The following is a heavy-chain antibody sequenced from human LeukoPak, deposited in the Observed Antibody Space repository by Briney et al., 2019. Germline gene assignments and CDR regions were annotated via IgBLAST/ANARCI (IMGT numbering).Heavy chain of an antibody. CDR3: ARGLFDSSGYYYLAPPDY. CDR1: GFTFSSYA. J-gene: IGHJ4*02. CDR2: ISYDGSNK. Sequence: PGGSLRLSCAASGFTFSSYAMHWVRQAPGKGLEWVAVISYDGSNKYYADSVKGRFTISRDNSKNTFYLQMDSLRAEDTAVYYCARGLFDSSGYYYLAPPDYWGQGTLVTVSS. V-gene: IGHV3-30*04. D-gene: IGHD3-22*01.